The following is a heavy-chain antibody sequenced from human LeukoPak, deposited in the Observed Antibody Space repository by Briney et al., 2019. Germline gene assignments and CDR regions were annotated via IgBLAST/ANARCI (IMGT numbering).Heavy chain of an antibody. V-gene: IGHV4-59*12. D-gene: IGHD2-15*01. CDR1: GGSISSYY. J-gene: IGHJ5*02. CDR3: ARGSPPYSSKDIVVVVAATGDYWFDP. Sequence: SETLSLTCTVSGGSISSYYWSWIRQPPGQGLEWIGHIYYTGSTYYNSSLKSRVSLSVDTSKNQFSLKLSSVTAADTAVYYCARGSPPYSSKDIVVVVAATGDYWFDPWGQGTLVTVSS. CDR2: IYYTGST.